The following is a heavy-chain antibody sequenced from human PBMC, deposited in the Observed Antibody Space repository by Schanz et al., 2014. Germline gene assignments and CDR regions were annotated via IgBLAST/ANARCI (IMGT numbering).Heavy chain of an antibody. CDR3: ARDLSSLIQGDV. D-gene: IGHD2-2*01. CDR2: ISSDGSKK. Sequence: QVQLVESGGGVVQPERSLRLSCAASGFNFANHAIHWVRQGQGNGLQWVAVISSDGSKKLYADSVKARFTISRDNAKNLLYLQMNGLRAEDTAVYFCARDLSSLIQGDVWGRGTTVTVSS. V-gene: IGHV3-33*05. CDR1: GFNFANHA. J-gene: IGHJ6*04.